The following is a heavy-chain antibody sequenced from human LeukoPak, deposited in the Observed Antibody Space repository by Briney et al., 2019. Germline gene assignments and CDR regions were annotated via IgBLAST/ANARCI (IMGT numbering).Heavy chain of an antibody. D-gene: IGHD1-20*01. J-gene: IGHJ4*02. Sequence: GGSLRLSCAASGFTFSSYEMNWVRQAPGKGLEWISCIGSSGRAIYYADSVKGRFTISRDNAKNSLYLQMNSLRAEDTAVYYCARIGYDWNLYDFWGQGTLVTVSS. CDR1: GFTFSSYE. V-gene: IGHV3-48*03. CDR2: IGSSGRAI. CDR3: ARIGYDWNLYDF.